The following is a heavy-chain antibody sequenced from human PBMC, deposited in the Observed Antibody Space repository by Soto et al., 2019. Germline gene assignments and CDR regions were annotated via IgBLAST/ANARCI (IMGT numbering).Heavy chain of an antibody. D-gene: IGHD2-2*01. CDR2: INGDASDT. CDR3: TRSITGFSYADS. Sequence: EVQLVESGGVLVQPGGSLRLSCAASGFTFSTYWMHWVRQAPGKGLVWVSRINGDASDTVYTDFVKGRFTSSRDNAKNTLYLQMNSLRAEDTAVYYCTRSITGFSYADSWGRGTLVTVSS. V-gene: IGHV3-74*01. J-gene: IGHJ4*02. CDR1: GFTFSTYW.